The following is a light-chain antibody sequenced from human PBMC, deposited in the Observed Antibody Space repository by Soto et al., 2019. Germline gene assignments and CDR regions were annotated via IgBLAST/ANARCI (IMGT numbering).Light chain of an antibody. J-gene: IGKJ3*01. CDR3: QQFNSYPRT. CDR2: DAS. Sequence: AIQLTQSPSSLSASVGDRVTITCRASQGISSALAWYKQKPGQAHKLLIYDASSLESGVPSRFSGSGSGTDFTLTIISLQPEDFATYYCQQFNSYPRTFGPGTKVDIK. V-gene: IGKV1-13*02. CDR1: QGISSA.